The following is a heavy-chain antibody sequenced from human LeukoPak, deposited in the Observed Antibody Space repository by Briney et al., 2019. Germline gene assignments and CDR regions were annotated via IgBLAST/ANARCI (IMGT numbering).Heavy chain of an antibody. CDR2: TYYGSKWYN. D-gene: IGHD3-10*01. Sequence: SQTLSLTCAISGDSVSSNSAAWNWIRQSPSRGLEWLGRTYYGSKWYNDYAVSVKSRITINPDTSKNQFSLQLNSVTPEDTAVYYCARAANVLLWFGELLSENYFDYWGQGTLVTVSS. V-gene: IGHV6-1*01. CDR3: ARAANVLLWFGELLSENYFDY. CDR1: GDSVSSNSAA. J-gene: IGHJ4*02.